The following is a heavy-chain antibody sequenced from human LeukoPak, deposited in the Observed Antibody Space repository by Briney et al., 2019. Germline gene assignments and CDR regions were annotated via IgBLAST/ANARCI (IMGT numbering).Heavy chain of an antibody. CDR1: GFSISSGGYC. Sequence: SETLSLTCAVSGFSISSGGYCWSWIRQPQGKGLEWIGYMYHSGSTYYNPSLKSRITITVDRAKNQFSRKLSYVTAADTAVYYCARRAYDILTGYYRGMPVGYFDYWGQGTLVTVSS. J-gene: IGHJ4*02. D-gene: IGHD3-9*01. CDR3: ARRAYDILTGYYRGMPVGYFDY. V-gene: IGHV4-30-2*01. CDR2: MYHSGST.